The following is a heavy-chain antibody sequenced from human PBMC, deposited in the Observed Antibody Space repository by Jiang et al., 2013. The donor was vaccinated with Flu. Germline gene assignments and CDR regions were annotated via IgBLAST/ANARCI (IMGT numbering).Heavy chain of an antibody. CDR3: ARDKYSRYYYYYGMDV. CDR2: ISYDGSNK. D-gene: IGHD6-6*01. V-gene: IGHV3-30-3*01. J-gene: IGHJ6*01. Sequence: VQLLESGGGVVQPGRSLRLSCAASGFTFSSYAMHWVRQAPGKGLEWVAVISYDGSNKYYADSVKGRFTISRDNSKNTLYLQMNSLRAEDTAVYYCARDKYSRYYYYYGMDV. CDR1: GFTFSSYA.